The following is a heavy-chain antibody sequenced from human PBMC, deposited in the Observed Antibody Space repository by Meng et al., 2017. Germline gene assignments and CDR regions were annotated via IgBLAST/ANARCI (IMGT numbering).Heavy chain of an antibody. CDR3: ARDTLTEEKYYYYGMDV. D-gene: IGHD1-14*01. Sequence: GESLKISCAASGFTFSSYSMNWVRQAPGKGLEWVSSISSSSSYIYYADSVKGRFTISRDNAKNSLYLQMNSLRAEDTAVYYCARDTLTEEKYYYYGMDVWGQGTMVTVSS. J-gene: IGHJ6*02. CDR1: GFTFSSYS. V-gene: IGHV3-21*01. CDR2: ISSSSSYI.